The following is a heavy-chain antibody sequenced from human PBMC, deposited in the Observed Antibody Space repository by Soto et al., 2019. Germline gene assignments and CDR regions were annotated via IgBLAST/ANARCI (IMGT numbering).Heavy chain of an antibody. CDR2: IIPILGIA. D-gene: IGHD1-1*01. V-gene: IGHV1-69*08. CDR3: ARDSTGTTKSNWFDP. CDR1: GGTFSSYT. Sequence: QVQLVQSGAEVKKPGSSVKVSCKASGGTFSSYTISWVRQAPGQGLEWMGRIIPILGIANYAQKFQGRVTITADESTSTAYMELSSLRSEDTAVYYCARDSTGTTKSNWFDPWGQGTLVTVSS. J-gene: IGHJ5*02.